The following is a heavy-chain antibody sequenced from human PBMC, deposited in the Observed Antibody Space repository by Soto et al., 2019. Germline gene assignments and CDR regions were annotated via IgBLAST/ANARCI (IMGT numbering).Heavy chain of an antibody. D-gene: IGHD1-26*01. J-gene: IGHJ4*02. CDR2: TYYRSKWLD. CDR3: AREAGAFFDY. CDR1: GDSVSTNSAA. Sequence: HVQLQQSGPGLVKPSQTLSLTCAISGDSVSTNSAAWNWIRQSPSRGLEWLGRTYYRSKWLDEYAVSVKSRITVNPDTSKNQFSLQLNSVTPEDTALYYCAREAGAFFDYWGQGTLVTVSS. V-gene: IGHV6-1*01.